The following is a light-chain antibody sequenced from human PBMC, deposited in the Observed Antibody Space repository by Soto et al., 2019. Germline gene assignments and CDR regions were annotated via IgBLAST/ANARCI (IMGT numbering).Light chain of an antibody. J-gene: IGLJ1*01. CDR3: SSYTSSSKV. CDR2: DVS. CDR1: SSDVGGYNY. V-gene: IGLV2-14*01. Sequence: QSVLTQPASVSGSPGQSITISCPGTSSDVGGYNYVSWYQQHPGKAPKLMIYDVSNWPSGVSNRFSGSKSGNTASLTISGLQAEDEADYYCSSYTSSSKVFGTGTKSPS.